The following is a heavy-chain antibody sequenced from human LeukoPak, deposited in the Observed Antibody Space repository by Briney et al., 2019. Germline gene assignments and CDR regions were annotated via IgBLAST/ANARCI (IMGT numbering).Heavy chain of an antibody. V-gene: IGHV3-74*01. CDR1: GFTVSRNY. Sequence: GGSLRLSCAASGFTVSRNYMSWVRQAQGKGLVWFSRINSDGSTTNYADSVKGRFTISRDNSKNTLYLQMNSLRAEDTAVYYCAKDSSSWYRDYFDYWGQGTLVTVSS. D-gene: IGHD6-13*01. CDR2: INSDGSTT. J-gene: IGHJ4*02. CDR3: AKDSSSWYRDYFDY.